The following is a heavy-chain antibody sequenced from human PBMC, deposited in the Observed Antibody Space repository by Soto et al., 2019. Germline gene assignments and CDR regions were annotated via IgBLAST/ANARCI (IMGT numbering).Heavy chain of an antibody. Sequence: PGGSLRLSCAASGFNFINTGMHWVRQAPGKGLEWVAVIWYDGSNMFYADSVKGRFTISRDNSKNTLFLQMNSLRGEDTAVYYCGRAIDYGNYAIDYWGQGTSVTVSS. CDR3: GRAIDYGNYAIDY. J-gene: IGHJ4*02. CDR1: GFNFINTG. V-gene: IGHV3-33*01. D-gene: IGHD4-17*01. CDR2: IWYDGSNM.